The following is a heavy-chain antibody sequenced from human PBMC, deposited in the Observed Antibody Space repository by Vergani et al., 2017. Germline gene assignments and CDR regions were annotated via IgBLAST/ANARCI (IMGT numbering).Heavy chain of an antibody. J-gene: IGHJ5*02. CDR2: ISWNSNSI. D-gene: IGHD1-26*01. V-gene: IGHV3-9*02. CDR3: AKDLGTSSVGGWFDP. Sequence: EVQLEESGGGLVLPGRSLRLSCVASGFTSAGYAMHWVRQPPGKGLEWFSGISWNSNSIGYADSVKGRFTISRDNAKNSLYLQMNSLRAEDTALYYCAKDLGTSSVGGWFDPWGKGTLVTVSS. CDR1: GFTSAGYA.